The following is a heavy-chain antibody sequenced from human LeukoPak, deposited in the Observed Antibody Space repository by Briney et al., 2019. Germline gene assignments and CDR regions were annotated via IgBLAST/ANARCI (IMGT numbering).Heavy chain of an antibody. V-gene: IGHV1-2*02. J-gene: IGHJ5*02. CDR3: ARDRWGATSWFDP. CDR2: INPNSGGT. D-gene: IGHD1-26*01. CDR1: GYTFTGYY. Sequence: ASVKVSCKASGYTFTGYYMHWVRQAPGQGLEWMGWINPNSGGTNYAQKLQGRVTMTRDTSISTAYMELSRLRSDDTAVYYCARDRWGATSWFDPWGQGTLVTVSS.